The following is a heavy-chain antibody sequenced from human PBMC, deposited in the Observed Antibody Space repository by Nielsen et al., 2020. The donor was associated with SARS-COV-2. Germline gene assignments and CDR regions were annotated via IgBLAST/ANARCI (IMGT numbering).Heavy chain of an antibody. D-gene: IGHD2/OR15-2a*01. CDR1: GFTFSSFW. J-gene: IGHJ5*02. Sequence: SLKISCAASGFTFSSFWMTWVRQAPGKGLEWVSGISWNSGSIGYADSVKGRFTISRDNAKNSLYLQMNSLRAEDTAMYFCARELSDCNESPCHRLGFDPWGQGTLVTVSS. CDR3: ARELSDCNESPCHRLGFDP. CDR2: ISWNSGSI. V-gene: IGHV3-9*01.